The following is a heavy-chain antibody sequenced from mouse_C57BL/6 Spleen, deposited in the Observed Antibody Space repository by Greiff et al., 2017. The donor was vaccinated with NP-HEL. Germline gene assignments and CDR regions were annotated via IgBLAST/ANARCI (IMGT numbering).Heavy chain of an antibody. J-gene: IGHJ1*03. CDR3: ARLTTVVATKDWYFDV. Sequence: QVQLQQSGAELARPGASVKLSCKASGYTFTSYGISWVKQRTGQGLEWIGEIYPRSGNTYYNEKFKGKATLTADKSSSTAYMELRSLTSEDSAVYFCARLTTVVATKDWYFDVWGTGTTVTVSS. V-gene: IGHV1-81*01. CDR1: GYTFTSYG. D-gene: IGHD1-1*01. CDR2: IYPRSGNT.